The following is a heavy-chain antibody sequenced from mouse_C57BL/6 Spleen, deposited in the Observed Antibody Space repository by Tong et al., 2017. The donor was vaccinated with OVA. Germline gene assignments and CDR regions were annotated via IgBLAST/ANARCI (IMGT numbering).Heavy chain of an antibody. CDR1: GFTFSSYA. Sequence: EVQLVESGGGLVQPGGSLKLSCAASGFTFSSYAMSWVRQTPEKRLEWVATISSGGSYTYYPDSVKGRFTISRDNAKNTLYLQMSSLRSEDTAMYYCARSSMVTHFDYWGQGTTLTVSS. CDR2: ISSGGSYT. V-gene: IGHV5-9-3*01. D-gene: IGHD2-10*02. CDR3: ARSSMVTHFDY. J-gene: IGHJ2*01.